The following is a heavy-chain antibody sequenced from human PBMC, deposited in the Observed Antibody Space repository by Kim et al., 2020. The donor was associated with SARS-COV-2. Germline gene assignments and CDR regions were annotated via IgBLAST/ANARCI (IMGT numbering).Heavy chain of an antibody. V-gene: IGHV4-39*01. D-gene: IGHD3-10*01. Sequence: SETLSLTCTVSGGSISSSSYYWGWIRQPPGKGLEWIGSIYYSGSTYYNPSLKSRVTISVDTSKNQFSLKLSSVTAADTAVYYCARIFGLRDRSGMYFDYWGQGTLVTVSS. CDR1: GGSISSSSYY. CDR2: IYYSGST. CDR3: ARIFGLRDRSGMYFDY. J-gene: IGHJ4*02.